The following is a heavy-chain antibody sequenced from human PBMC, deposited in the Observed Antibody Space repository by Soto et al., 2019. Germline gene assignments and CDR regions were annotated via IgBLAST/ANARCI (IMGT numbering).Heavy chain of an antibody. D-gene: IGHD3-22*01. Sequence: SGTLSLTCAVSGYSISSGYNWGGIRQPPGKGLQWIGNMYHSGSTYYNPSLKSRVTISIDTSKNQFSLKLSSVTAADEAIYYCARVSYFDGGGFFYYFDYWGQGTLVTVSS. V-gene: IGHV4-38-2*01. CDR3: ARVSYFDGGGFFYYFDY. CDR1: GYSISSGYN. CDR2: MYHSGST. J-gene: IGHJ4*02.